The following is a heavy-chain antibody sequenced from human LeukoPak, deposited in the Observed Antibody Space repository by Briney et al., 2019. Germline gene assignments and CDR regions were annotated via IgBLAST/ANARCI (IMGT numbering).Heavy chain of an antibody. CDR3: AREAGGQLVGIWFDP. D-gene: IGHD6-6*01. CDR1: GFTISSLW. CDR2: INRDGSIT. J-gene: IGHJ5*02. V-gene: IGHV3-74*01. Sequence: GGSLRLSCAASGFTISSLWMHWVRQVPGKGLVWVSRINRDGSITDYADSVKGRFTISRDNAKNTLYLQMNSLRGDDTAVYYCAREAGGQLVGIWFDPWGQGTLVTVSS.